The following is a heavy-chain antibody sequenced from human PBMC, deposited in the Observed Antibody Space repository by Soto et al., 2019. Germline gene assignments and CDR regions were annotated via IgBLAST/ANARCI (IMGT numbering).Heavy chain of an antibody. J-gene: IGHJ4*02. Sequence: GESLKISCEGSGYGFSDYWIGWVRQMPGKGLEWMGIIYPGDSHPRPSQSFRGQVTISAAKSVSPAYLQWSSLKASDTAIYYCARALTGTIHPHYFDSWGRGTLVTVSS. CDR3: ARALTGTIHPHYFDS. D-gene: IGHD1-7*01. V-gene: IGHV5-51*01. CDR1: GYGFSDYW. CDR2: IYPGDSHP.